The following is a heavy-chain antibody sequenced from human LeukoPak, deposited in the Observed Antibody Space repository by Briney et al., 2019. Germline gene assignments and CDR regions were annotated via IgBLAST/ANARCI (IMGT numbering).Heavy chain of an antibody. Sequence: SETLSLTCAVSGYSISSGYYWGWIRQPSGKGLEWIGSIYHSGSTYYNPSLKSRVTISVDTSKNQFSLKLSSVTAADTAVYYCARLPTTDQLLPFDYWGQETLVTVSS. CDR1: GYSISSGYY. CDR3: ARLPTTDQLLPFDY. V-gene: IGHV4-38-2*01. CDR2: IYHSGST. J-gene: IGHJ4*02. D-gene: IGHD2-2*01.